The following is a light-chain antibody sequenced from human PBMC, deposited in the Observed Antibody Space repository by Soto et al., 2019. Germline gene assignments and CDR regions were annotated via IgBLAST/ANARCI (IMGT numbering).Light chain of an antibody. J-gene: IGKJ1*01. CDR1: QSVKSSY. CDR2: DAS. Sequence: DIVFTQSQVALSLSLGERATLSCRASQSVKSSYLAWYRQKPGQTPRLLIYDASTRATGIPDRFSGSRSGTDFTLTISRLEPEDFAVYYCQQYGSSPGTFGQRTKAAIK. CDR3: QQYGSSPGT. V-gene: IGKV3-20*01.